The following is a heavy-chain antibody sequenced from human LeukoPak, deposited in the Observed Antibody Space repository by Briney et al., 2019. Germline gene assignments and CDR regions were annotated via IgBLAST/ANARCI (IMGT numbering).Heavy chain of an antibody. CDR2: IKSKTEGGTT. CDR1: GLTFRNAW. V-gene: IGHV3-15*01. D-gene: IGHD2-2*01. J-gene: IGHJ4*02. CDR3: TTDMGCSGTGCYT. Sequence: GGSLRLSCAASGLTFRNAWMSGVHQAPGKGLEWLGRIKSKTEGGTTEYAAHVKGRFTISRDDSKTTLYLQVNSLKTDDTGVYYCTTDMGCSGTGCYTWGQGTLVTVSS.